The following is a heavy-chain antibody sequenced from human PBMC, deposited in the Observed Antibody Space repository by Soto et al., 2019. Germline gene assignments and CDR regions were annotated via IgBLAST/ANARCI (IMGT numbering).Heavy chain of an antibody. CDR2: IYPSDSYT. CDR3: ARTSMQSRGYSYGHGGMDV. CDR1: GYSFTSYW. J-gene: IGHJ6*02. D-gene: IGHD5-18*01. V-gene: IGHV5-10-1*01. Sequence: PGESLKISCKVSGYSFTSYWIGCVRQMTGKGLEWMGVIYPSDSYTNYSPSFQGHVTISADKSISTAYLQWSSLKASDTAMYYCARTSMQSRGYSYGHGGMDVWGQGTTVTVSS.